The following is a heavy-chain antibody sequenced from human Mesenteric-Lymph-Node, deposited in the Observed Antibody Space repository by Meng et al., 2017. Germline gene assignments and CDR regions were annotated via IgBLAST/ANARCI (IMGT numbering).Heavy chain of an antibody. J-gene: IGHJ3*02. CDR1: GYSFTSYW. Sequence: GGSLRLSCKGSGYSFTSYWIGWVRQMPGKGLEWMGIIYPGDSDTRYSPSFQGQVTISADKSISTAYLQWSSVKASDTAMYYCARLGDITMTAFDAFDIWGQGTMVTVSS. CDR3: ARLGDITMTAFDAFDI. CDR2: IYPGDSDT. D-gene: IGHD3-22*01. V-gene: IGHV5-51*01.